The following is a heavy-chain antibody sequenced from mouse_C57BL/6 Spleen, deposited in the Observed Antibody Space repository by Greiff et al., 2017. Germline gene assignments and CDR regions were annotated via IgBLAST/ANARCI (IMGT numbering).Heavy chain of an antibody. J-gene: IGHJ3*01. D-gene: IGHD2-4*01. Sequence: QVQLQQPGAELVRPGSSVKLSCKASGYTFTSYWMHWVKQRPIQGLEWIGNIDPSDSETHYNQKFKDKATLTVDKSSSTAYMQLSSLTSEDSAVYYCAREGDYDDDWFAYWGQGTLVTVSA. CDR1: GYTFTSYW. V-gene: IGHV1-52*01. CDR2: IDPSDSET. CDR3: AREGDYDDDWFAY.